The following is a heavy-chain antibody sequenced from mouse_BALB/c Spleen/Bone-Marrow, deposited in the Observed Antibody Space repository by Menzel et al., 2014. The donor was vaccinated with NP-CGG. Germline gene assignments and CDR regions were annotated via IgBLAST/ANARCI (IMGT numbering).Heavy chain of an antibody. Sequence: EVQLVESGGGLVKPGGSLKLSCAASGFTFSSYTMSWVRQTPEKRLEWVATISSGGSYTYYPDSVKGRFTISRDNAKNPLYLQMSNLKSEDTAMYYCTRDGKGNYDYAMDYWGQGTSVTVSS. V-gene: IGHV5-6-4*01. CDR2: ISSGGSYT. CDR3: TRDGKGNYDYAMDY. CDR1: GFTFSSYT. D-gene: IGHD2-1*01. J-gene: IGHJ4*01.